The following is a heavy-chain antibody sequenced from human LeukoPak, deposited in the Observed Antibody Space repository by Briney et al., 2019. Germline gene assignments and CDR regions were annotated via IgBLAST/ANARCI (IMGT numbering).Heavy chain of an antibody. CDR2: ISGSGGST. D-gene: IGHD3-9*01. Sequence: GGSLRLSCAASGFTVSSNEMSWVRQAPGKGLEWVSAISGSGGSTYYADSVKGRFTISRDNSKNTLYLQMNSLRAEDTAVYYCAKDAYFDWLLAYYFDYWGQGTLVTVSS. CDR3: AKDAYFDWLLAYYFDY. V-gene: IGHV3-23*01. J-gene: IGHJ4*02. CDR1: GFTVSSNE.